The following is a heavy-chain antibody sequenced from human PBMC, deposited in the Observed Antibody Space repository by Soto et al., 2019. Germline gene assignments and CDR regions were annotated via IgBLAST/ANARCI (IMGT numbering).Heavy chain of an antibody. J-gene: IGHJ4*02. Sequence: QITLKESGPTLVKPTQTLTLTCTFSGFSISTSGVGVGWIRQPPGKALEWLTLIYWYDDKRYSPSLKSRLTITKDTSKNQVVLTITNMDPLDTATYYCAHRRYTNYLHYWGQGTLVTVSS. CDR3: AHRRYTNYLHY. CDR2: IYWYDDK. D-gene: IGHD4-4*01. CDR1: GFSISTSGVG. V-gene: IGHV2-5*01.